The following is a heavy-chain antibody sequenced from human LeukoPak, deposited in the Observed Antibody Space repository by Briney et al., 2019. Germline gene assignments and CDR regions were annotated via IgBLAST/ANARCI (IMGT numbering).Heavy chain of an antibody. CDR1: GGSISSYY. CDR3: ARGGGYSGYDFGY. CDR2: TYYSGST. Sequence: SETLSLTCTVSGGSISSYYWSWIRQPPGKGLEWIGYTYYSGSTNYNPSLKSRVTISVDTSKNQFSLNLSSVTAADTAVYYCARGGGYSGYDFGYWGQGTLVTVSS. J-gene: IGHJ4*02. V-gene: IGHV4-59*01. D-gene: IGHD5-12*01.